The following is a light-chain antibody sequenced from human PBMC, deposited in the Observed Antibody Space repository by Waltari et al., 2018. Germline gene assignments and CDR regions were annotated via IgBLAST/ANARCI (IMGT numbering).Light chain of an antibody. J-gene: IGKJ1*01. CDR2: DAS. CDR3: QKYGTLPAT. Sequence: EIVLTQSPGTLSLSPGERATLSCRAIQSVSRTLAWYQQKPGQAPRLVLYDASARATGIPDRFSGSGFGTDFSLTISRLEPEDFAVYYCQKYGTLPATFGQGTTVEIK. CDR1: QSVSRT. V-gene: IGKV3-20*01.